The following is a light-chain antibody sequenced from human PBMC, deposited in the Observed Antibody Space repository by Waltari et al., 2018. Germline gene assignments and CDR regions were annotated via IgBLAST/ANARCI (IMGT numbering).Light chain of an antibody. V-gene: IGKV1-39*01. CDR1: QDISSY. CDR2: SAS. Sequence: DIQMTQSPSSLSASVGDRATVPCRVSQDISSYLNCYHQKPGEAPKLLIYSASTLQTGVPSRFSGSGSETDFTLTISSLEPGDCATYFCQQSYRMPYTFGQGTKVEI. J-gene: IGKJ2*01. CDR3: QQSYRMPYT.